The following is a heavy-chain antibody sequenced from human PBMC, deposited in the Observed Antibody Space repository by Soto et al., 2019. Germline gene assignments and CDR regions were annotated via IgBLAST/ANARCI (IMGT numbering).Heavy chain of an antibody. CDR3: ARHAADIVVVVAETGFDP. CDR2: IYYSGST. Sequence: SETLSLTCTVSGGSISSYYWSWIRQPPGKGLEWIGYIYYSGSTNYNPSLKSRVTISVDTSKNQFSLKLSSVTAADTAVYYCARHAADIVVVVAETGFDPWGQGTLVTVSS. CDR1: GGSISSYY. D-gene: IGHD2-15*01. V-gene: IGHV4-59*08. J-gene: IGHJ5*02.